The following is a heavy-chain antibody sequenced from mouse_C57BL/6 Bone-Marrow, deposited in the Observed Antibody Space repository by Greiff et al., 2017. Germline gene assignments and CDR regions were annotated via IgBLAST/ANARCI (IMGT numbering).Heavy chain of an antibody. J-gene: IGHJ1*03. V-gene: IGHV1-59*01. CDR1: GYTFTSYW. CDR3: ARWGGYPWYFDV. CDR2: IDPSDSYT. D-gene: IGHD2-2*01. Sequence: QVQLQQPGAELVRPGTSVKLSCKASGYTFTSYWMHWVKQRPGQGLEWIGVIDPSDSYTNYNQKFKGKATLTVDTSSSTAYMQLSSLPSEDSAVYYCARWGGYPWYFDVWGTGTTVTVSS.